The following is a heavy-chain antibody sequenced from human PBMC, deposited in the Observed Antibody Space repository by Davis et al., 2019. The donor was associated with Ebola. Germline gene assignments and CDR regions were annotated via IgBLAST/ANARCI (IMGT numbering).Heavy chain of an antibody. Sequence: MPSETLSLTCTVSGDSVFSGTFYWGWIRQPPGKGLEFIGGIYYGGDARYNPSLKSRVTISVDTSKNQFSLKLNSVTAADTAVYYCARRIQLWLAPFDYWGQGTLVTVSS. V-gene: IGHV4-39*01. D-gene: IGHD5-18*01. J-gene: IGHJ4*02. CDR2: IYYGGDA. CDR3: ARRIQLWLAPFDY. CDR1: GDSVFSGTFY.